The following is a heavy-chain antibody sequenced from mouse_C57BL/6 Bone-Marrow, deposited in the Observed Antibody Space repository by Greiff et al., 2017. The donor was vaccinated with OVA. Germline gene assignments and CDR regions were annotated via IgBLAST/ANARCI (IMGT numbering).Heavy chain of an antibody. D-gene: IGHD1-1*01. V-gene: IGHV1-54*01. J-gene: IGHJ4*01. Sequence: VQLQQSGAELVRPGTSVKVSCKASGYAFTNYLIEWVKQRPGQGLEWIGVINPGSGGTNYNEKFKGKATLTADKSSSTAYMQLRSLTSEDSAVYFCARLLRYCYAMDYWGQGTSVTVSS. CDR2: INPGSGGT. CDR3: ARLLRYCYAMDY. CDR1: GYAFTNYL.